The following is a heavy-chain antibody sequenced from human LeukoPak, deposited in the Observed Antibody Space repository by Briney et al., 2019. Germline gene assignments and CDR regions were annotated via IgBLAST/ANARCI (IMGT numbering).Heavy chain of an antibody. CDR1: GYTFTSYG. Sequence: SVKVSCKASGYTFTSYGISWVRQAPGQGLEWMGRIIPILGIANYAQKFQGRVTITADKSTSTAYMELSSLRSEDTAVYYCARDLDSSGWYDGPDYWGQGTLVTVSS. CDR3: ARDLDSSGWYDGPDY. CDR2: IIPILGIA. V-gene: IGHV1-69*04. D-gene: IGHD6-19*01. J-gene: IGHJ4*02.